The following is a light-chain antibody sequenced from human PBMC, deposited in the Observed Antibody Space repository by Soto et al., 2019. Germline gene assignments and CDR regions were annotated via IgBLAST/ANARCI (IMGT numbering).Light chain of an antibody. CDR2: DAS. V-gene: IGKV3-20*01. CDR3: QQYGSSGT. CDR1: QSVSNNY. J-gene: IGKJ1*01. Sequence: EIVLTQSPGTLSLSPGERATLSCRASQSVSNNYLAWYQQKPGQAPRLLIYDASSRATDIPDRFSGSGSGTDFTLTISRLEPEDFAVYYCQQYGSSGTFGQGTKVDIK.